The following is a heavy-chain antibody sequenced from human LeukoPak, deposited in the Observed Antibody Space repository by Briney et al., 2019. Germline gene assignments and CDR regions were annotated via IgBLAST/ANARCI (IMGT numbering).Heavy chain of an antibody. CDR2: IKQGGSEI. Sequence: GGSLRLSCSASGFTFSRFWMSWVRQAPGKGLEYVALIKQGGSEIYHMDSVKGRFTISRDDATNSLYLQMNSLWVEDTALYYCAWDRESESDSEGDYWGQGTLVTVSS. CDR3: AWDRESESDSEGDY. D-gene: IGHD4-11*01. V-gene: IGHV3-7*04. CDR1: GFTFSRFW. J-gene: IGHJ4*02.